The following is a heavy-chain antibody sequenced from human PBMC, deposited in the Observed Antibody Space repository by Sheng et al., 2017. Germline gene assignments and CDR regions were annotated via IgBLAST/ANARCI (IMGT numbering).Heavy chain of an antibody. V-gene: IGHV1-18*01. J-gene: IGHJ6*02. CDR3: ARDDSGYESVSRDYYYGMDV. CDR2: ISAYNGNT. Sequence: QVQLVQSGAEVKKPGASVKVSCKASGYTFTSYGISWVRQAPGQGLEWMGWISAYNGNTNYAQKLQGRVTMTTDTSTSTAYMELRSLRSDDTAVYYCARDDSGYESVSRDYYYGMDVWGQGTTVTGLL. D-gene: IGHD5-12*01. CDR1: GYTFTSYG.